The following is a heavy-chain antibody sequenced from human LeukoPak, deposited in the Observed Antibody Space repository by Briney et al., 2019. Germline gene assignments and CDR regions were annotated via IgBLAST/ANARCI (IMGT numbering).Heavy chain of an antibody. Sequence: GESLKIFCTGSGYSFTSYWIAWVRQMPGKGLEWMGIIYAGGSDTRYSPSFQGQVTISVDKSINTAYLQWRSLKASDTAMYYCGRSGHYGTDVWGPGTTVTVSS. CDR2: IYAGGSDT. J-gene: IGHJ6*02. CDR1: GYSFTSYW. CDR3: GRSGHYGTDV. V-gene: IGHV5-51*01. D-gene: IGHD3-10*01.